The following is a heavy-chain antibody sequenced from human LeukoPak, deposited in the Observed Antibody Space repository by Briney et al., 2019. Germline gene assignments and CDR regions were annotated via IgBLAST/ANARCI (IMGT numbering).Heavy chain of an antibody. D-gene: IGHD5-24*01. Sequence: SVKVSCKASGGTFSSYAISWVRQAPGQGLEWMGGIIPIFGTADYAQKFQGRVTITADESTSTAYMELSSLRSEDTAVYYCHSRDGYHSFDYWGQGTLVTVSS. J-gene: IGHJ4*02. CDR2: IIPIFGTA. CDR1: GGTFSSYA. CDR3: HSRDGYHSFDY. V-gene: IGHV1-69*01.